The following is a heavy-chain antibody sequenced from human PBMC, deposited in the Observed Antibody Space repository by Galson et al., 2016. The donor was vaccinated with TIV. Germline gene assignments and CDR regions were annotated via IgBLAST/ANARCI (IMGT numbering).Heavy chain of an antibody. J-gene: IGHJ6*02. CDR2: ISAGGGST. V-gene: IGHV3-23*01. CDR3: AKVPSSGSSCYCGLDV. D-gene: IGHD3-22*01. CDR1: GFTFSSFA. Sequence: SLRLSCAASGFTFSSFAMSWVRQAPGKGLEWVSAISAGGGSTYYADSVQGRFTISRDNSKNTQYLQMNSLRAEDTAIYYCAKVPSSGSSCYCGLDVWGQGTTVTVSS.